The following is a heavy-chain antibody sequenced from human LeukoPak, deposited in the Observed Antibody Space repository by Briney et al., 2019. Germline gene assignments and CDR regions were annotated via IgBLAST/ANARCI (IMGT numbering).Heavy chain of an antibody. V-gene: IGHV3-48*01. CDR3: AKDGGLWVSAHWGDS. D-gene: IGHD7-27*01. J-gene: IGHJ4*02. CDR1: GFTFSNYN. Sequence: GGSLRLSCAASGFTFSNYNMNWVRQAPGKGLEWISYISSSGRTTNYADSVKGRFTVSRDNSKNTLFLQMNSLRAEDTAVYYCAKDGGLWVSAHWGDSWGRGTLVTVSS. CDR2: ISSSGRTT.